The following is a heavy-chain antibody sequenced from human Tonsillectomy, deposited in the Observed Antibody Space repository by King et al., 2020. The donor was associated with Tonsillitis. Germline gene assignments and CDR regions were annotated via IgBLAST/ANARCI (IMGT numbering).Heavy chain of an antibody. Sequence: VQLVESGGGLVKPGGSLRLSCAASGFTFSSYSMNWVRQSPGKGLEWVSSISSSSSYIYYADSVKGRFTISRDNAKNSLYLQMNSLRAEDTAVYYCAGDLYCGGDCYSFDYWGQGTLVTVSS. CDR3: AGDLYCGGDCYSFDY. D-gene: IGHD2-21*02. J-gene: IGHJ4*02. CDR2: ISSSSSYI. V-gene: IGHV3-21*01. CDR1: GFTFSSYS.